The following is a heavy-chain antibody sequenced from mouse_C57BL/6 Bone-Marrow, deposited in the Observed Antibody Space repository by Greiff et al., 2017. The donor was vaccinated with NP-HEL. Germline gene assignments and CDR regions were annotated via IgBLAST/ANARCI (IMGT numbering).Heavy chain of an antibody. Sequence: VQLQQSGAELVRPGASVKLSCTASGFNIKDDYMHWVKQRPEQGLEWIGWIDPENGDTEYASKFQGKATITADTSSNTAYLQLSSLTSEDTAVYYCTTFIYYDYLAYWGQGTLVTVSA. CDR2: IDPENGDT. J-gene: IGHJ3*01. V-gene: IGHV14-4*01. CDR3: TTFIYYDYLAY. D-gene: IGHD2-4*01. CDR1: GFNIKDDY.